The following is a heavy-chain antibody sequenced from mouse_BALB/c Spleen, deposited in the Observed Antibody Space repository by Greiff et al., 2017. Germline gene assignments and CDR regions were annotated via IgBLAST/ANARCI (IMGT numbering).Heavy chain of an antibody. J-gene: IGHJ4*01. D-gene: IGHD2-3*01. V-gene: IGHV5-9-4*01. Sequence: EVQRVESGGGLVKPGGSLKLSCAASGFTFSSYTMSWVRQTPEKRLEWVATISSGGSYTYYPDTVTGRFTISRDNAKNTLYLEMSSLRSEDTAMYYCARDDGNYAMDYWGQGTSVTVSS. CDR3: ARDDGNYAMDY. CDR1: GFTFSSYT. CDR2: ISSGGSYT.